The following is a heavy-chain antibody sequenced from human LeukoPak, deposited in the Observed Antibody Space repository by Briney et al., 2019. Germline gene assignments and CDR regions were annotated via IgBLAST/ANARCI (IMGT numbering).Heavy chain of an antibody. J-gene: IGHJ6*03. CDR1: GGSISRGGYY. CDR3: AREVRVGTHYYMDV. V-gene: IGHV4-31*03. CDR2: IYYSGTA. Sequence: SQTLSLTCTVSGGSISRGGYYWTWVRQHPEKGLEWIGYIYYSGTAYYNPSLKSRLTISVDTSKNQFSLKLSSVTAADTAVYYCAREVRVGTHYYMDVWGKGTTVTVSS. D-gene: IGHD1-1*01.